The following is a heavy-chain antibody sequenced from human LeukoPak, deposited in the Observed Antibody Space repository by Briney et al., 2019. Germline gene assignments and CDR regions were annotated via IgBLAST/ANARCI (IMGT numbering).Heavy chain of an antibody. D-gene: IGHD2-21*02. CDR1: GFTFDDYA. CDR3: AKDQEREVVTATGFFDY. Sequence: GGSLRLSCAASGFTFDDYAMHWVRQAPGKGLEWVSLISWDGGSTYYADSVKGRFTISRDNSKNSLYLQMNSLRAEDTAVYYCAKDQEREVVTATGFFDYWGQGTLVTVSS. V-gene: IGHV3-43D*03. J-gene: IGHJ4*02. CDR2: ISWDGGST.